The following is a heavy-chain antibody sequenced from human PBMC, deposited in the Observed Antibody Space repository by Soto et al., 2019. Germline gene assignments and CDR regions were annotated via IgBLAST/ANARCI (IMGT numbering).Heavy chain of an antibody. Sequence: QFQLVQSGAEVKKPGASVKVSCKASGYTFTSYGISWVRQAPGKEIEWLGWISAYDGNTNYAQKLQGRVTMVTDTSRSIDYMELRWQRYGDTTVYYCARGTPVETGNDWGQGTLVTVSS. CDR1: GYTFTSYG. V-gene: IGHV1-18*01. CDR2: ISAYDGNT. CDR3: ARGTPVETGND. J-gene: IGHJ4*02. D-gene: IGHD4-17*01.